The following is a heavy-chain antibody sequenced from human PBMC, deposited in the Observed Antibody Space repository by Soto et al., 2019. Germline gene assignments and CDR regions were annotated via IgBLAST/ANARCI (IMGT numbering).Heavy chain of an antibody. J-gene: IGHJ5*02. CDR2: ISGSGGST. V-gene: IGHV3-23*01. CDR3: AKEGPPNWDSNWFDP. Sequence: GASLRLSCAASGFTFSSYDMSWVRQAPGKGLEWVSAISGSGGSTYYADSVKGRFTISRDNSKNTLYLQMNSPRAEDTAVYYCAKEGPPNWDSNWFDPWGQGTLVTVSS. D-gene: IGHD7-27*01. CDR1: GFTFSSYD.